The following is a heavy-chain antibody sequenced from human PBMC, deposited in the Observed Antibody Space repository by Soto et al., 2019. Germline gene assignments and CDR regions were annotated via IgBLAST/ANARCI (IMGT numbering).Heavy chain of an antibody. D-gene: IGHD3-3*01. CDR2: ITSGGST. CDR1: GFTVSSVY. CDR3: ARDILGGAYDFWY. Sequence: EVQLVESGGGLVQPGGSLRLSCAASGFTVSSVYMTWVRQAPGKGLEWVSVITSGGSTYYADSVRGRFTISRDNSKNKLYLQMNSLRAEDTAVYYCARDILGGAYDFWYGGQGTLVTVSS. V-gene: IGHV3-66*01. J-gene: IGHJ4*02.